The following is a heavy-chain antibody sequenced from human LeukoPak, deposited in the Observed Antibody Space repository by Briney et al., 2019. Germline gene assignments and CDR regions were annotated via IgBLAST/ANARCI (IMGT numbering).Heavy chain of an antibody. Sequence: GGSLRLSCEASGFGFNKAWTNWVRQAPGKGPEWVGRIQSKSDGGTTEYAAPVKGRFTISRDDSKNTLYLQMSSLKAEDTALYYCSTDGEYGSGTYCDFWGQGTLVTVSS. V-gene: IGHV3-15*01. J-gene: IGHJ4*02. CDR2: IQSKSDGGTT. D-gene: IGHD3-10*01. CDR1: GFGFNKAW. CDR3: STDGEYGSGTYCDF.